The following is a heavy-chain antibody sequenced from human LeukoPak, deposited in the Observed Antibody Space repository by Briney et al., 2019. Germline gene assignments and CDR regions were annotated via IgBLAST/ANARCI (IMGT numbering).Heavy chain of an antibody. J-gene: IGHJ6*02. Sequence: GASVKVSCKASGGTFSSYAISWVRQAPGQGLEWMGRIIPILGIANYAQKFQGRVTITADKSTSTAYMELSSLRSEDTAVYYCARGLGGGYGAVAKLRYYYYYGMDVWGQGTTVTVFS. CDR2: IIPILGIA. CDR3: ARGLGGGYGAVAKLRYYYYYGMDV. V-gene: IGHV1-69*04. D-gene: IGHD6-19*01. CDR1: GGTFSSYA.